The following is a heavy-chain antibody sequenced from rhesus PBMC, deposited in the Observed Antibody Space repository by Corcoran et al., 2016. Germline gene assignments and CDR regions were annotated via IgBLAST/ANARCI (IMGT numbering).Heavy chain of an antibody. CDR2: IYGSSTST. CDR3: AKPRGYSYSFAFDF. V-gene: IGHV4S10*01. Sequence: QVQLQESGPGVVKPSETQSLTCAVSGGSISDSSRWSWIRQPPGKGLEWIVYIYGSSTSTNYNPSLKSRVTISKDTSKNQFSLKLSAVTAADTAVYYCAKPRGYSYSFAFDFWGQGLRVTVSS. D-gene: IGHD5-12*01. CDR1: GGSISDSSR. J-gene: IGHJ3*01.